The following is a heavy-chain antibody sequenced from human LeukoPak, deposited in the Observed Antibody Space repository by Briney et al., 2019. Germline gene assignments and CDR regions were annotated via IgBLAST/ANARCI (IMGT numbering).Heavy chain of an antibody. CDR3: ARWMFYYGSGVFHYHGMDV. CDR1: GYRFTSQW. V-gene: IGHV5-51*01. Sequence: GESLKISCKGSGYRFTSQWIGWVRPMPGKGLGWMGILYPADSDTKYSPSFQGQVTISAAKSTSTAYLQWSSLKASDTAIYYCARWMFYYGSGVFHYHGMDVWGQGTTVTVSS. J-gene: IGHJ6*02. CDR2: LYPADSDT. D-gene: IGHD3-10*01.